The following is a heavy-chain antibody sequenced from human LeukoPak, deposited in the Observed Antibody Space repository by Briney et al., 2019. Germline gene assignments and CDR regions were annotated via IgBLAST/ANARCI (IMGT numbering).Heavy chain of an antibody. CDR2: IYYSGST. V-gene: IGHV4-59*01. CDR3: ARDNPVAGTLDY. D-gene: IGHD6-19*01. Sequence: SETLSLTCTVSGGSISSYYWSWIRQPPGEGLEWIGYIYYSGSTNYNPSLKSRVTISVDTSKNQFSLKLSSVTAADTAVYYCARDNPVAGTLDYWGQGTLVTVSS. CDR1: GGSISSYY. J-gene: IGHJ4*02.